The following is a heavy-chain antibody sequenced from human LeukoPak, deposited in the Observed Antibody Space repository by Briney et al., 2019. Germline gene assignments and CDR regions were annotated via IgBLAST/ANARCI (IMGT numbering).Heavy chain of an antibody. CDR2: IFPSGSDT. Sequence: GESLKISCKGSGYSFTTYWIGWVRQMPGKGLEWMGIIFPSGSDTKYSPSFQGQVTISADKSISTAYLQWSSLKASDTAMYYCAMVYSSSSWDYWGQGTLVTVSS. D-gene: IGHD6-6*01. CDR3: AMVYSSSSWDY. J-gene: IGHJ4*02. V-gene: IGHV5-51*01. CDR1: GYSFTTYW.